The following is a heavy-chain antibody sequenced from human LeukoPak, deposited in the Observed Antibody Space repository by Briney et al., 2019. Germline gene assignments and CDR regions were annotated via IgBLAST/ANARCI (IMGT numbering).Heavy chain of an antibody. CDR2: IYFSGIT. D-gene: IGHD2-2*01. Sequence: PSETLSLTCTVSGGSITSYYWSWIRQPPGKGLEWIGYIYFSGITNYNPPLKSRITISVDTSKNQFSLNLSSVTAADTAVYYCARHLGFCSSTSCSTSRFDPWGQGTLVTVSS. CDR1: GGSITSYY. CDR3: ARHLGFCSSTSCSTSRFDP. J-gene: IGHJ5*02. V-gene: IGHV4-59*08.